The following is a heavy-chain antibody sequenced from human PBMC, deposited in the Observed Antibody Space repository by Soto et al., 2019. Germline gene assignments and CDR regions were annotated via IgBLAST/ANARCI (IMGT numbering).Heavy chain of an antibody. CDR1: GFTFSNAW. V-gene: IGHV3-15*07. CDR3: TTDSGPTQYYDFWSGYYSTADY. Sequence: PGGSLRLSCAASGFTFSNAWMNWVRQAPGKGLEWVGRIKSKTDGGTTDYAAPVKGRFTISRDDSKNTLYLQMNSLKTEDTAVYYCTTDSGPTQYYDFWSGYYSTADYWGQGTLVTVSS. J-gene: IGHJ4*02. D-gene: IGHD3-3*01. CDR2: IKSKTDGGTT.